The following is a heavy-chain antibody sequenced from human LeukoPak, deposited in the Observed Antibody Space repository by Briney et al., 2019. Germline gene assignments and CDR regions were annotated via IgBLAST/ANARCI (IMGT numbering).Heavy chain of an antibody. Sequence: GGSLRLSCAASGFTFSSYSMNWVRQAPGKGLEWVSSISSSSYIYYADSVKGRFTISRDNAKNSLYLQMNSLRAEDTAVYYCARSPSPQYYYGMDVWGQGTTVTVSS. CDR1: GFTFSSYS. CDR3: ARSPSPQYYYGMDV. J-gene: IGHJ6*02. D-gene: IGHD2-2*01. V-gene: IGHV3-21*01. CDR2: ISSSSYI.